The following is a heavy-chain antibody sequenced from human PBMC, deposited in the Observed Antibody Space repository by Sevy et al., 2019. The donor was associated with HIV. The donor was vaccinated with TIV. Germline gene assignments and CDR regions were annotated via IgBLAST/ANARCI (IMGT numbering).Heavy chain of an antibody. CDR1: GFSLSSYW. D-gene: IGHD2-8*01. CDR3: ASGVIRAQAPGY. Sequence: GGSLRLSCAASGFSLSSYWMHWVRRVPDKGLMWVSRISSDGSSTYYADSVKGRFTISRDNAKNTLYLQMNSLTAEDTAVYYCASGVIRAQAPGYWGQGTLITVSS. V-gene: IGHV3-74*01. CDR2: ISSDGSST. J-gene: IGHJ4*02.